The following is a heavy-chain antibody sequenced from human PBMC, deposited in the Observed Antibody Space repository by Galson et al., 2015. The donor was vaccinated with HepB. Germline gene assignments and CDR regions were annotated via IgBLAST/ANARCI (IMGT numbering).Heavy chain of an antibody. V-gene: IGHV7-4-1*02. J-gene: IGHJ4*02. CDR2: INTNTGNP. D-gene: IGHD1-26*01. CDR3: ARGAISSPLARIDY. CDR1: GYTFTRFA. Sequence: SVKVSCKASGYTFTRFAMNWVRQAPGQGLEWMGWINTNTGNPTYAQGFTGRFVFSLDTSVSTAYLQISSLKAEDTAVYYCARGAISSPLARIDYWGQGTLVTVSS.